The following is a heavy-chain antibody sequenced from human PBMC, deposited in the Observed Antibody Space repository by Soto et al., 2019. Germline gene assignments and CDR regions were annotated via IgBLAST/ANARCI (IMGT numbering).Heavy chain of an antibody. Sequence: ASVKVSCKASGYTFTSYGISWVRQAPGQGLEWMGWISAYNGNTNYAQKLQGRVTMTTDTSTSTAYMELRSLRSDDTAVYYCAREPMLRAYYYDSSGYFDYWGQGTLVTVSS. J-gene: IGHJ4*02. CDR1: GYTFTSYG. D-gene: IGHD3-22*01. V-gene: IGHV1-18*01. CDR2: ISAYNGNT. CDR3: AREPMLRAYYYDSSGYFDY.